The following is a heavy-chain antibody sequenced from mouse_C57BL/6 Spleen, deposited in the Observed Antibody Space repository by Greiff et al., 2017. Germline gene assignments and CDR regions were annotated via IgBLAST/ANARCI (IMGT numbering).Heavy chain of an antibody. V-gene: IGHV1-15*01. CDR3: PAITTDWYFDV. CDR1: GYTFTDYE. Sequence: QVQLQQSGAELVRPGASVTLSCKASGYTFTDYEMHWVKQTPVHGLAWIGAIDPETGGTAYNQKFKGKAILTADKSSSTAYMELRSLTSEDSAVYYCPAITTDWYFDVWGTGTTVTVSS. CDR2: IDPETGGT. D-gene: IGHD1-1*01. J-gene: IGHJ1*03.